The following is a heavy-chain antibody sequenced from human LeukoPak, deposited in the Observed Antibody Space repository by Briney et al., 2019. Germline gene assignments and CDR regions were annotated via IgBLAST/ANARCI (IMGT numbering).Heavy chain of an antibody. CDR2: ISYDGSNK. J-gene: IGHJ4*02. CDR3: ARDRRMITFGGVIV. CDR1: GFTFSSYA. V-gene: IGHV3-30*04. D-gene: IGHD3-16*02. Sequence: GGSLRLSWAASGFTFSSYAMHWVRQAPGKGLEWVGVISYDGSNKYYADSVKGRFTISRDNSKNTLYLQMNSLRAEDTAVYYCARDRRMITFGGVIVWGQGTLVTVSS.